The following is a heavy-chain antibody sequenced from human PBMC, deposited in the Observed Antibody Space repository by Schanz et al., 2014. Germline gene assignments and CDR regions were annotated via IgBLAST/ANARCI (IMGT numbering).Heavy chain of an antibody. V-gene: IGHV3-30*03. CDR1: GFTFSDYG. CDR3: AATTSLAD. J-gene: IGHJ4*02. D-gene: IGHD3-16*01. Sequence: QVQLVESGGGVVQPRQSLRLSCAASGFTFSDYGMHWLRQAPGKGLEWVAFISWDGNEKHYPDSVKGRFIISRDNSKNTLDLQMNSLRDEDTAVYYCAATTSLADWGQGTLVAVSS. CDR2: ISWDGNEK.